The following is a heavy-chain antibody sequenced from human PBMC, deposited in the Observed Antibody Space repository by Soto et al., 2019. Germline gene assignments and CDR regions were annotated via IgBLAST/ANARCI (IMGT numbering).Heavy chain of an antibody. Sequence: SVKVSCKASGYTFTSYGISWVRQAPGQGLEWMGGIIPIFGTANYAQKFQGRVTITADKSTSTAYMELSSLRSEDTAVYYCAREGPLAYCGGDCPPSYAFDIWGQGTMVTVSS. D-gene: IGHD2-21*02. CDR3: AREGPLAYCGGDCPPSYAFDI. V-gene: IGHV1-69*06. J-gene: IGHJ3*02. CDR1: GYTFTSYG. CDR2: IIPIFGTA.